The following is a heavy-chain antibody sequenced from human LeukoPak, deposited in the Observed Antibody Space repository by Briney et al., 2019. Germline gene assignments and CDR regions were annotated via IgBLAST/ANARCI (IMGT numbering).Heavy chain of an antibody. J-gene: IGHJ6*04. D-gene: IGHD3-10*02. CDR2: ISSSGSTI. V-gene: IGHV3-48*03. Sequence: AGGSLRLSCAASGFTFSSYEMNWVRQAPGKGLEWVSYISSSGSTIYYADSMNGRFTISRDNAKNSLYLQMNSLRAEATAVYYCAELGITMIGGVWGKGTTVTISS. CDR3: AELGITMIGGV. CDR1: GFTFSSYE.